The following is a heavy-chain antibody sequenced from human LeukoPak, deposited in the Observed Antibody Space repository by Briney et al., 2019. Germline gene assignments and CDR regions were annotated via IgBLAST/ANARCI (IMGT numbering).Heavy chain of an antibody. CDR2: IYYSGST. J-gene: IGHJ5*02. Sequence: SETLSLTCTVPGGSISSGDYYWSWIRQPPGKGLEWIGYIYYSGSTYYNPSLKSRVTISVDTSKNQFSLKLSSVTAADTAVYYCARGRVERRVYNWFDPWGQGTLVTVSS. D-gene: IGHD1-1*01. CDR3: ARGRVERRVYNWFDP. CDR1: GGSISSGDYY. V-gene: IGHV4-30-4*08.